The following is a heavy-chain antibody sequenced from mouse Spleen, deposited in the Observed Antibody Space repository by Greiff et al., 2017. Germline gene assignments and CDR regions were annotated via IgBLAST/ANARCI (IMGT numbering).Heavy chain of an antibody. CDR1: GFNIKDYY. Sequence: VQLKQSGAELVRPGASVKLSCTASGFNIKDYYMHWVKQRPEQGLEWIGRIDPEDGDTEYAPKFQGKATMTADTSSNTAYLQLSSLTSEDTAVYYCTTPITTVANFDYWGQGTTLTVSS. V-gene: IGHV14-1*01. CDR3: TTPITTVANFDY. CDR2: IDPEDGDT. D-gene: IGHD1-1*01. J-gene: IGHJ2*01.